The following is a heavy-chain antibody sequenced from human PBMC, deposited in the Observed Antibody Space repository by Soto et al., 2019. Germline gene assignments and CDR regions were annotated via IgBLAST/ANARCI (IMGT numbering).Heavy chain of an antibody. Sequence: SETLSLTCAVSGGSISSGGYSWSWIRQPPGKGLEWIGYIYHSGSTYYNPSLKSRVTISVDRSKNQFSLKLSSVTAADTAVYYCARDLGGRGWFDPWGQGTLVTVSS. V-gene: IGHV4-30-2*01. D-gene: IGHD1-26*01. CDR1: GGSISSGGYS. CDR2: IYHSGST. CDR3: ARDLGGRGWFDP. J-gene: IGHJ5*02.